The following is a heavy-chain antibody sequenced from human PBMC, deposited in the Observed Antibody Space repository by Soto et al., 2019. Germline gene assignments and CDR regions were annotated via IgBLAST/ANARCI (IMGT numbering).Heavy chain of an antibody. D-gene: IGHD3-22*01. CDR2: INPSGGST. J-gene: IGHJ6*02. V-gene: IGHV1-46*01. CDR3: AIFDTYYYDSSGYYYGYYYYGMDV. Sequence: ASVKISCKASGYTFTSYYMHWVRQAPGQGLEWMGIINPSGGSTSYAQKFQGRVTMTRDTSTSTVYMELSSLRSEDTAVYYCAIFDTYYYDSSGYYYGYYYYGMDVWGQGTTVTVSS. CDR1: GYTFTSYY.